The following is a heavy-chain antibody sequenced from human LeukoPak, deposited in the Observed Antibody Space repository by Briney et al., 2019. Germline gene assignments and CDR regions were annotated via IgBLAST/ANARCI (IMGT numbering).Heavy chain of an antibody. V-gene: IGHV5-51*01. J-gene: IGHJ4*02. CDR2: IYPGDSDT. CDR1: GYSFTSYW. CDR3: ARASRYCSGGSCYSPDY. D-gene: IGHD2-15*01. Sequence: GESLKISCKGSGYSFTSYWIGWVRQMPGKGLEWMGIIYPGDSDTRYSPSFQGQVTISADKSISTAYLQWSSLKASDTAMYHCARASRYCSGGSCYSPDYWGQGTLVTVSS.